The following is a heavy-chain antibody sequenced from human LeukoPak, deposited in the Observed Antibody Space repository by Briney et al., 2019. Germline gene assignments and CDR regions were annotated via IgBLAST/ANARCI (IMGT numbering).Heavy chain of an antibody. Sequence: GGSLRLSCAASGFTFSSYGMHWVRQAPGKGLEWVAFIRYDGSNKYYADSVKGRFTISRDNSKNTLYLQMNSLRAEDTAVYYCASSNTALRYCSSTSCYPRDAFDIWGQGTMVTVSS. V-gene: IGHV3-30*02. J-gene: IGHJ3*02. CDR1: GFTFSSYG. CDR2: IRYDGSNK. D-gene: IGHD2-2*01. CDR3: ASSNTALRYCSSTSCYPRDAFDI.